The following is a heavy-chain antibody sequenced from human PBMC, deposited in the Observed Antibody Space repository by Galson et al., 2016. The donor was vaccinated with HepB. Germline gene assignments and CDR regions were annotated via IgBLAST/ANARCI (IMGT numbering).Heavy chain of an antibody. CDR1: GGSISSGGYY. V-gene: IGHV4-31*03. Sequence: TLSLTCSVSGGSISSGGYYWSWIRQHPGKGLEWIGYIYYTGNTYYNPSLKSRVTVSVDTSKNQLSLNLSSVTAADTAVYYCARGDYGDTIDYWGQGTLVTVSP. D-gene: IGHD4-17*01. CDR2: IYYTGNT. J-gene: IGHJ4*02. CDR3: ARGDYGDTIDY.